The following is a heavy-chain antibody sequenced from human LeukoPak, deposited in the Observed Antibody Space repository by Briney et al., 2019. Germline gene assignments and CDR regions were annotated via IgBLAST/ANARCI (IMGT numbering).Heavy chain of an antibody. J-gene: IGHJ4*02. CDR2: ISSSGSTI. Sequence: GGSLRLSCAASGFTFGDYYMSWIRQAPGKGLEWVSYISSSGSTIYYADSVKGRFTISRDNAKNSLYLQMNSLRAEDTAVYYCARDDHSSGWYGDFDYWGQGTLVTVSS. D-gene: IGHD6-19*01. V-gene: IGHV3-11*01. CDR3: ARDDHSSGWYGDFDY. CDR1: GFTFGDYY.